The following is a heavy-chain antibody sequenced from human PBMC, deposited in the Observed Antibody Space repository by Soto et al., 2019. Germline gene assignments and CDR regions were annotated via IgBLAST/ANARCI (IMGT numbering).Heavy chain of an antibody. D-gene: IGHD1-26*01. CDR1: GFSLTTDRVG. V-gene: IGHV2-5*02. J-gene: IGHJ4*02. CDR3: AHAYGGRSLY. CDR2: IYWDDTK. Sequence: QITLKESGPTLVKPTQTLTLTCTFSGFSLTTDRVGVGWIRQPPGEALEWLAVIYWDDTKTYRPSLESRLTITKDTSKNQVALTMTNMESVDTATYYCAHAYGGRSLYWGQGTLVTVSS.